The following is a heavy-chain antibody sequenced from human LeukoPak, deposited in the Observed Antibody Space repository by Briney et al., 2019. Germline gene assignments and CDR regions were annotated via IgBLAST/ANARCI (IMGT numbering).Heavy chain of an antibody. D-gene: IGHD5-18*01. CDR2: INPNSGGT. CDR1: GYTFTGYY. V-gene: IGHV1-2*02. J-gene: IGHJ4*02. CDR3: ARRGGYSYAEQE. Sequence: ASVKVSCKASGYTFTGYYMHWVRQAPGQGLEWMGWINPNSGGTNYAQKLQGRVTMTTDTSTSTAYMELRSLRSDDTAVYYCARRGGYSYAEQEWGQGTLVTVSS.